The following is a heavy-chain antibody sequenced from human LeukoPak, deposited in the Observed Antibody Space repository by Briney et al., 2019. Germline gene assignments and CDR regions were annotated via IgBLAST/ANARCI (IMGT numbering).Heavy chain of an antibody. CDR1: GGSFSSGSYY. CDR3: ASQGDRGAFDI. D-gene: IGHD1-14*01. Sequence: TSETLSLTCTVSGGSFSSGSYYWSWIRQPPGKGLEWIGYIYYSGSTNYNPSLKSRVTISVDTSKNQFSLKLSSVTAADTAVYYCASQGDRGAFDIWGQGTMVTVSS. J-gene: IGHJ3*02. CDR2: IYYSGST. V-gene: IGHV4-61*01.